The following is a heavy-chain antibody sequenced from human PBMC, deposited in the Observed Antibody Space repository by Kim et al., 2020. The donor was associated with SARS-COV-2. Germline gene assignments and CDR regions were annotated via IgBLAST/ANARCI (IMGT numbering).Heavy chain of an antibody. CDR3: TTDTYYDYVWGSYRSFDP. D-gene: IGHD3-16*02. J-gene: IGHJ5*02. Sequence: GGSLRLSCAASGFTFSNAWMSWVRQAPGKGLEWVGRIKSKTDGGTTDYAAPVKGRFTISRDDSKNTLYLQMNSLKTEDTAVYYCTTDTYYDYVWGSYRSFDPWGQGTLVTVSS. CDR2: IKSKTDGGTT. V-gene: IGHV3-15*01. CDR1: GFTFSNAW.